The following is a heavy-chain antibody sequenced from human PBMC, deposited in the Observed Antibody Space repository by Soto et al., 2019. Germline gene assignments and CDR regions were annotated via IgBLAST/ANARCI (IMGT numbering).Heavy chain of an antibody. V-gene: IGHV1-3*05. Sequence: QVQLVQSGAEEKKPGASVKVSCKASGYTFTNYAMNWVRQAPGQRLEWMGWSNAGNGNTKYSQKFQGRVTITRDTSASTAYMELSSLRSEATAVYYCARGFPLWFGPWGQGPLVTVSS. CDR2: SNAGNGNT. J-gene: IGHJ5*02. CDR3: ARGFPLWFGP. CDR1: GYTFTNYA. D-gene: IGHD3-16*02.